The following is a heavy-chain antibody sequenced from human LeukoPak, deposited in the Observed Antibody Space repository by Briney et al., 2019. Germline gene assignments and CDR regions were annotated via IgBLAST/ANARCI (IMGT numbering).Heavy chain of an antibody. CDR2: INPNSGGT. V-gene: IGHV1-2*06. Sequence: ASVKVSCKASGYTFTGYYMHWVRQAPGQGLEWMGRINPNSGGTNYAQKFQGRATMTRDTSISTAYMELSRLRSDDTAVYYCARGSRYYDILTGRDYWGQGTLVTVSS. CDR3: ARGSRYYDILTGRDY. CDR1: GYTFTGYY. J-gene: IGHJ4*02. D-gene: IGHD3-9*01.